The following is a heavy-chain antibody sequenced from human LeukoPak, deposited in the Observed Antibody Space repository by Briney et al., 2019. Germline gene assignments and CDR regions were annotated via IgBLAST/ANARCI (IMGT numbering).Heavy chain of an antibody. CDR1: GFTFSSYS. D-gene: IGHD4-17*01. Sequence: GGSLRLSCAASGFTFSSYSMNWVRQAPGKGPEWVSSISSSSSYIYYADSVKGRFTISRDNAKNSLYLQMNSLRAEDTAVYYCATAPYGDYVGSWYDYWGQGTLVTVSS. J-gene: IGHJ4*02. V-gene: IGHV3-21*01. CDR3: ATAPYGDYVGSWYDY. CDR2: ISSSSSYI.